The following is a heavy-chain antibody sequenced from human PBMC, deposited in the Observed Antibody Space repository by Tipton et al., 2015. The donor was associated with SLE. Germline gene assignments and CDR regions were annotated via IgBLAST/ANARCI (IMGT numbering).Heavy chain of an antibody. CDR3: AREGVGYQLFPDYYYYYMDV. J-gene: IGHJ6*03. CDR1: GGSISSSSYY. D-gene: IGHD2-2*01. V-gene: IGHV4-39*07. CDR2: IYYSGST. Sequence: LRLSCTVSGGSISSSSYYWGWIRQPPGKGLEWIGSIYYSGSTNYNPSLKSRVTISVDTSKNQFSLKLSSVTAADTAVYYCAREGVGYQLFPDYYYYYMDVWGKGTTVTVSS.